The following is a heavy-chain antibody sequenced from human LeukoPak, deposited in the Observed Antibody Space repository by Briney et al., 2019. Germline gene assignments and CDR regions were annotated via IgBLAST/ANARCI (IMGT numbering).Heavy chain of an antibody. D-gene: IGHD6-13*01. Sequence: SETLSLTCTVSGGSISSSSYYWGWIRQPPGKGLEWIGSIYYSGSTYYNPSLKSRVTISVDTSKNQFSLKLSSVTAADTAVYYCARSPRPQQQLVGNWFDPWGQGTLVTVSS. CDR2: IYYSGST. CDR1: GGSISSSSYY. CDR3: ARSPRPQQQLVGNWFDP. J-gene: IGHJ5*02. V-gene: IGHV4-39*07.